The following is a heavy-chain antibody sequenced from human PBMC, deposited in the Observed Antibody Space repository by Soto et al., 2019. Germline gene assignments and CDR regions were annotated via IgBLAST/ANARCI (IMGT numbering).Heavy chain of an antibody. Sequence: SGGGVVQPGRSLRLSCAASGFTFSSYAMHWVRQAPGKGLEWVAVISYDGSNKYYADSVKGRFTISRDNSKNTLYLQMNSLRAEDTAVYYCARDGGGGEQQLVLDYWGQGTLVTVSS. CDR1: GFTFSSYA. V-gene: IGHV3-30-3*01. CDR3: ARDGGGGEQQLVLDY. D-gene: IGHD6-13*01. J-gene: IGHJ4*02. CDR2: ISYDGSNK.